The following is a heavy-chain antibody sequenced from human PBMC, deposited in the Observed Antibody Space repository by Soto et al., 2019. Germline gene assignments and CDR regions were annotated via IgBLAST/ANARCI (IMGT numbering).Heavy chain of an antibody. CDR2: INPNSGGT. CDR1: GYTFTGYY. D-gene: IGHD3-3*01. CDR3: ARSTYYDFWIGYSGPFDI. V-gene: IGHV1-2*04. J-gene: IGHJ3*02. Sequence: ASVKVSCKASGYTFTGYYMHWVRQAPGQGLEWMGWINPNSGGTNYAQKFQGWVTMTRDTSISTAYMELSRLRSDDTAVYYCARSTYYDFWIGYSGPFDIWGQGTMVTVSS.